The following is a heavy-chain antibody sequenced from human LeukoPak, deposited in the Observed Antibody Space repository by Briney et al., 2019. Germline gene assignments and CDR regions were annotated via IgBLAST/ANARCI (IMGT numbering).Heavy chain of an antibody. CDR1: GGSFSGYY. D-gene: IGHD3-10*01. V-gene: IGHV4-34*01. J-gene: IGHJ6*03. CDR2: INHSGST. Sequence: SETLSLTCAVYGGSFSGYYWSWIRQPPGKGLEWIGEINHSGSTNYNPSLKSRVTISVDTSKNQFSLKLSSVTAADTAVYYCAREVYYGSGSYYYYYYYMDVWGKGTTVTISS. CDR3: AREVYYGSGSYYYYYYYMDV.